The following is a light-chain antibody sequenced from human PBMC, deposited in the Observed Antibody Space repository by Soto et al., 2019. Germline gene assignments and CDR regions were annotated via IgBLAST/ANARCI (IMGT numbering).Light chain of an antibody. V-gene: IGLV2-14*03. J-gene: IGLJ3*02. CDR2: GVS. CDR3: SSYTNSITHV. CDR1: SSDVGGYDY. Sequence: QSDLTQPASVSGSPGQSITISCTGTSSDVGGYDYVSWYQQHPGKAPKLMIYGVSNRPSGVSNRFSGSKSGNTASLTISGLQAEDEADYYCSSYTNSITHVFGGGTKLTVL.